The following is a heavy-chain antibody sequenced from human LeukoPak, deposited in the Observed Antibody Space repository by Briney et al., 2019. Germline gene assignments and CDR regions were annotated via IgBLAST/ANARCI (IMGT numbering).Heavy chain of an antibody. V-gene: IGHV4-39*07. D-gene: IGHD6-13*01. CDR1: GGSISSSSYY. J-gene: IGHJ6*03. CDR2: IYYSGST. CDR3: ARLFYSSSWYVTTYYYYYMDV. Sequence: PSETLSLTCTVSGGSISSSSYYWGWIRQPPGKGLEWIGSIYYSGSTYYNPSLKSRVTISVDTSKNQFSLKLSSVTAADTAVYYRARLFYSSSWYVTTYYYYYMDVWGKGTTVTVSS.